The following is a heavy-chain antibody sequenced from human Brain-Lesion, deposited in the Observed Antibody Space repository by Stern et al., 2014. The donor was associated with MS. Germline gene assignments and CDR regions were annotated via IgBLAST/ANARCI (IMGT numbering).Heavy chain of an antibody. V-gene: IGHV4-39*02. CDR2: IYYSGNT. J-gene: IGHJ5*02. D-gene: IGHD2-15*01. Sequence: QLQLQESGPGLVKPSETLSLTCTVAGGSVSSTSYAWAWIRQPPGKGLEWIGTIYYSGNTYYSPSLKSRLSISLNPSKNHFSLRRGSVTAADTAVYYCAGEEDIRYCSGGSCTGNWFDPWGQGTLVTVSS. CDR1: GGSVSSTSYA. CDR3: AGEEDIRYCSGGSCTGNWFDP.